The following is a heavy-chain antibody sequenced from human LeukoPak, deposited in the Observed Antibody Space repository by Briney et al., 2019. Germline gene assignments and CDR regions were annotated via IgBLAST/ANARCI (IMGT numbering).Heavy chain of an antibody. J-gene: IGHJ3*02. Sequence: GGSLRLSCAASGFTFSNYEMNWVRQAPGKGLEWVSYISSSGSSIYHADSVKGRFTISRDNAKNSLYLQMNSLRAEDTAVYYCAREASGYSYGLDAFDIWGQGTMVTVSS. CDR2: ISSSGSSI. V-gene: IGHV3-48*03. CDR1: GFTFSNYE. CDR3: AREASGYSYGLDAFDI. D-gene: IGHD5-18*01.